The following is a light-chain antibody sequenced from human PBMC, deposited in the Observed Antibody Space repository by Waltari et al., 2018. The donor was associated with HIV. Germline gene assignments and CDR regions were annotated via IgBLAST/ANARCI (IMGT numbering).Light chain of an antibody. CDR2: SVS. CDR1: SSAVGSCDH. Sequence: QSALILPPSVSGSPRQSVTISRTGTSSAVGSCDHVPSSQHHPGTAPKLMIFSVSSQPPGVPDRFSGSKSGNTASMTISGLQAEDEADYYCSSYTSSTVVFGGGTKLTVL. J-gene: IGLJ2*01. CDR3: SSYTSSTVV. V-gene: IGLV2-18*02.